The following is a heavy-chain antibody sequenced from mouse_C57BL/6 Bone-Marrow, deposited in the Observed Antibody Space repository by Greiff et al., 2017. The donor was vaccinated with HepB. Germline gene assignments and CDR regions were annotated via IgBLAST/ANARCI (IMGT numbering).Heavy chain of an antibody. D-gene: IGHD4-1*01. V-gene: IGHV1-82*01. CDR1: GYAFSSSW. CDR3: ARWDWGDY. J-gene: IGHJ4*01. CDR2: IYPGDGDT. Sequence: QVQLQQSGPELVKPGASVKISCKASGYAFSSSWMNWVKQRPGKGLEWIGRIYPGDGDTNYNGTFTGKATLTADKSSSTAYMQLSSLTSEDSAVYFCARWDWGDYWGQGTSVTVSS.